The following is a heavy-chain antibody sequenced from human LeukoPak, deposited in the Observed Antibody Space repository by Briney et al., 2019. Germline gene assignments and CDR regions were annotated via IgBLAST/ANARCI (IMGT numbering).Heavy chain of an antibody. CDR3: ARVYSSSWYLIDY. CDR2: MNPNSGNT. Sequence: ASVKVSCKASGYTFTSYDINWVRQATGQGLEWMGWMNPNSGNTGYAQKFQGRVTITRNTSISTAYMELSSLRSEDTAVYYCARVYSSSWYLIDYWGQGTLVTVSS. V-gene: IGHV1-8*03. D-gene: IGHD6-13*01. J-gene: IGHJ4*02. CDR1: GYTFTSYD.